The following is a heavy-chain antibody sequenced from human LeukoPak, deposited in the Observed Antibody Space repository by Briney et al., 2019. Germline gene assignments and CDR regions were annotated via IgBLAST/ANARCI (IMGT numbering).Heavy chain of an antibody. CDR3: AKMNVLTGYYTPNFDF. V-gene: IGHV3-23*01. CDR1: GFTFSSYA. D-gene: IGHD3-9*01. Sequence: GGSLRLSCAASGFTFSSYAMSWVRQAPRKGLEWVSVVSGSGSSTDYADSVKGRFTISRDDSKNTLYLQMSSLSAEDTAVYYCAKMNVLTGYYTPNFDFWGQGTLVTVSS. CDR2: VSGSGSST. J-gene: IGHJ4*02.